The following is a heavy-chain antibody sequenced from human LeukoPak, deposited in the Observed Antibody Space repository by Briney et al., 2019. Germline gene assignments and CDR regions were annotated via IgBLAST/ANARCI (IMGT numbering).Heavy chain of an antibody. CDR2: IIPIFGTA. V-gene: IGHV1-69*13. D-gene: IGHD1-26*01. CDR3: ASPDPPAHEWELLSPRRKDYYYYGMDV. J-gene: IGHJ6*02. CDR1: GGTFSSYA. Sequence: SVKVSCKASGGTFSSYAISWVRQAPGQGLEWMGGIIPIFGTANYAQKFQGRVTITADGSTSTAYMELSSLRSEDTAVYYCASPDPPAHEWELLSPRRKDYYYYGMDVWGQGTTVTVSS.